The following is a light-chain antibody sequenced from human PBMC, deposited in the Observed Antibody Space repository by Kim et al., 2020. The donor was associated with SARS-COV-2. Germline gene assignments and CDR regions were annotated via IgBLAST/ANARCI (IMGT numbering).Light chain of an antibody. J-gene: IGKJ4*01. CDR1: QSVSNSY. CDR2: SAS. CDR3: QQYGSSPLT. Sequence: EIVLTQSPGTLSLSPGERATLSCRASQSVSNSYLAWYQQKPGQAPRLLIYSASSRATGIPDRFSGSGSGTDFTFSISRLEPEDFAVYYCQQYGSSPLTFGGGTKVEIK. V-gene: IGKV3-20*01.